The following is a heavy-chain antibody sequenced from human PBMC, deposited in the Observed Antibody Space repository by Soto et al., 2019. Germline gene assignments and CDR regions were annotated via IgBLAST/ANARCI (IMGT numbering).Heavy chain of an antibody. D-gene: IGHD3-3*01. CDR3: ARDPPITIFGVVIPSGAFDI. V-gene: IGHV1-18*04. CDR2: ISAYNGNT. CDR1: GYTFTSYG. Sequence: ASVKVSCKASGYTFTSYGISWVRQAPGQGLEWMGWISAYNGNTNYAQKLQGRVTMTTDTSTSTAYMELRSLRSDDTAVYYCARDPPITIFGVVIPSGAFDIWGQGTMVTVSS. J-gene: IGHJ3*02.